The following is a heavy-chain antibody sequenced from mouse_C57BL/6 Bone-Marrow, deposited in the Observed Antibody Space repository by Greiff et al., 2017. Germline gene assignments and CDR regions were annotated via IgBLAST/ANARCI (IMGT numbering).Heavy chain of an antibody. Sequence: VQLQQPGAELVMPGASVKLSCKASGYTFTSYWMHWVKQRPGQGLEWIGEIDPSDSYTNYNQKFKGKSTLTVDKSSSTAYMQLSSLTSEDSAVYYCARYGRLRRGFAYWGQGTLVTVSA. CDR1: GYTFTSYW. CDR2: IDPSDSYT. J-gene: IGHJ3*01. CDR3: ARYGRLRRGFAY. D-gene: IGHD2-4*01. V-gene: IGHV1-69*01.